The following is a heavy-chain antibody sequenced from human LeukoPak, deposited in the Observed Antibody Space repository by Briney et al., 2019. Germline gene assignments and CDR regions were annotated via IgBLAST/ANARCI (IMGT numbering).Heavy chain of an antibody. D-gene: IGHD6-13*01. J-gene: IGHJ6*03. Sequence: GSLRLSCAASGFTFSSYTVHWVHQAPGKGLEYVSGISGNGGSTHYANSVRGRFTISRDNSKNTLYLQMGSLSAEDMAVYYCARDGYSSSYSYYMDVWGKGTTVTVSS. V-gene: IGHV3-64*01. CDR3: ARDGYSSSYSYYMDV. CDR2: ISGNGGST. CDR1: GFTFSSYT.